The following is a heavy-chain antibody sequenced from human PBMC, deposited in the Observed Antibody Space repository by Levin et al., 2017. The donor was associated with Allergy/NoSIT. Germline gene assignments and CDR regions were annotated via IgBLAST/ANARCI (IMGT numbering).Heavy chain of an antibody. J-gene: IGHJ4*02. D-gene: IGHD2-2*01. Sequence: GGSLRLSCAASGFTFSNHWMHWVRQVPGKGLVWVSRITSDGRDTKYADSVMGRFTISRDNAGNTLHLQMNSLRAEDTAVYYCARGDCSSTSCLAYWGQGTLVTVSS. CDR2: ITSDGRDT. V-gene: IGHV3-74*03. CDR3: ARGDCSSTSCLAY. CDR1: GFTFSNHW.